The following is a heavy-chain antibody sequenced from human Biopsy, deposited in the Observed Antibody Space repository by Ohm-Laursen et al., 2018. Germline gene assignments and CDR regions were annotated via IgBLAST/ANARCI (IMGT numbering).Heavy chain of an antibody. Sequence: SLRLSRAASGFMFSASRMSWVRQAPGKGLEWVANINPDGSVKYFADSVKGRFTISRDNAENSMYLQMSSLTVDDTAVYYCARDERWGQGTLVTVSS. CDR3: ARDER. D-gene: IGHD5-24*01. CDR2: INPDGSVK. V-gene: IGHV3-7*01. J-gene: IGHJ4*02. CDR1: GFMFSASR.